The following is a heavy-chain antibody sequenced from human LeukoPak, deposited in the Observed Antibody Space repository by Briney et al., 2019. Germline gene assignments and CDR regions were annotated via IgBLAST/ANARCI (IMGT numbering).Heavy chain of an antibody. D-gene: IGHD6-13*01. V-gene: IGHV3-48*03. CDR3: VRDLQRHYLGVAVAGRRRWFDP. CDR2: ISSSGSTI. J-gene: IGHJ5*02. CDR1: GFTFSSYE. Sequence: GGSLRLSCAASGFTFSSYEMNWVRQAPGKGLEWVSYISSSGSTIYYADSVKGRFTISRDNAKNSLYLQMNSLRAEDTAVYYCVRDLQRHYLGVAVAGRRRWFDPWGQGTLVTVSS.